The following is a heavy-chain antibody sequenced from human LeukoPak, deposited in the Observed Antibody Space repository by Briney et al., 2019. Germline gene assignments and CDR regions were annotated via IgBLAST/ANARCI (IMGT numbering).Heavy chain of an antibody. Sequence: PGGSLRLSCAASGFAFSSYALHWVRRAPGKGLEWVSAIGTGGDTYYADSVMGRFTISRDNAKNTLYLQMNSLRAEDTAVYYCARDPYDTGYFDYWGQGTLVTVSS. CDR2: IGTGGDT. CDR3: ARDPYDTGYFDY. V-gene: IGHV3-47*02. D-gene: IGHD3-16*01. CDR1: GFAFSSYA. J-gene: IGHJ4*02.